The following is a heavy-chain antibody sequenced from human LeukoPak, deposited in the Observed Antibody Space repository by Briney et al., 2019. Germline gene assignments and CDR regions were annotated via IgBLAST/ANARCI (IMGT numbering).Heavy chain of an antibody. CDR1: GYTFTSYD. Sequence: ASVKVSCKASGYTFTSYDINWVRQATGQGLEWMGWMNPNSGNTGYAQKFQGRVTMTRNTSISTAYMELRSLRSEDTAVYYCPRARDNVLLWFGELLYAFDIWGQGTMVTVSS. V-gene: IGHV1-8*01. CDR2: MNPNSGNT. D-gene: IGHD3-10*01. CDR3: PRARDNVLLWFGELLYAFDI. J-gene: IGHJ3*02.